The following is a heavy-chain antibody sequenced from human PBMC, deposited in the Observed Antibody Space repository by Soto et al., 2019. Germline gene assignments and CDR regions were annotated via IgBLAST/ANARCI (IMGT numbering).Heavy chain of an antibody. Sequence: QVQLVQSGAELKKPGSSVRVSCKVSGGSFSDYAISWVRQAPGQWLEWVGGIIPMLGTPNYALELQGRVTITADASTSTVYMALSSLRSEDTAVYSCARNPPNYYDLGVDVWGQGTTVIVSS. CDR2: IIPMLGTP. J-gene: IGHJ6*02. V-gene: IGHV1-69*01. D-gene: IGHD3-3*01. CDR3: ARNPPNYYDLGVDV. CDR1: GGSFSDYA.